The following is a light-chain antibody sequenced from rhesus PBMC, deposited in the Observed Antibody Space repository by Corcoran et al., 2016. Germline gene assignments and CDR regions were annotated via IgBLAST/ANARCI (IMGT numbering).Light chain of an antibody. CDR2: DAS. J-gene: IGKJ4*01. CDR3: LQHNSYPLT. Sequence: DIQMTQSPSSLSASVGDTVTITCRASQGISSYLNWFQQTPGKAPKLLVDDASSLESGVPSRFSGSGSGTDFTLTISSLQPEDFAAYYCLQHNSYPLTFGGGTKVEIK. CDR1: QGISSY. V-gene: IGKV1-28*03.